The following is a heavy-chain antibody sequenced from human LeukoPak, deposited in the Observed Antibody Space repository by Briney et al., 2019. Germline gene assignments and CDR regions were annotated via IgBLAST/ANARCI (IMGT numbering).Heavy chain of an antibody. J-gene: IGHJ4*02. CDR2: IYYSGST. V-gene: IGHV4-31*03. Sequence: SETLSLTCTVSGGSISSGGYYWSRIRQHPGKGLEWIGYIYYSGSTYYNPSLKSRVTISVDTSKNQFSLKLSSVTAADTAVYYCARGDYYDSSGPDYWGQGTLVTVSS. CDR1: GGSISSGGYY. D-gene: IGHD3-22*01. CDR3: ARGDYYDSSGPDY.